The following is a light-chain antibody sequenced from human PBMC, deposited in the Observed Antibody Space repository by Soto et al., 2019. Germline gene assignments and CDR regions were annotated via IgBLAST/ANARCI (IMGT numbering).Light chain of an antibody. CDR2: DAS. CDR3: QLSQQRSDWPPIT. J-gene: IGKJ5*01. CDR1: QTFRNNY. Sequence: EFVLTQSPGTLSLSPGERATLSCRASQTFRNNYLAWYQQKSGQAPRLLIYDASFRATGIPARFSGSGSGTDFTLTFSSLEPEDFAVYYCQLSQQRSDWPPITFGQGTRLEIK. V-gene: IGKV3D-20*02.